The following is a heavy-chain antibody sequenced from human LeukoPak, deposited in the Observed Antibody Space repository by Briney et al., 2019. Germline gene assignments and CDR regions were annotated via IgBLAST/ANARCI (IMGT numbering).Heavy chain of an antibody. J-gene: IGHJ6*03. CDR1: GFTFSSYW. V-gene: IGHV3-7*01. D-gene: IGHD3-22*01. CDR3: ARASSYYDSSGYNYYYMDV. Sequence: GGSLRLSCAASGFTFSSYWMSWVRQVPGKGLEWVANIKQDGSEKYYVDSVKGRFTISRDNAKNSLYLQMNSLRAEDTAVYYCARASSYYDSSGYNYYYMDVWGKGTTVTVSS. CDR2: IKQDGSEK.